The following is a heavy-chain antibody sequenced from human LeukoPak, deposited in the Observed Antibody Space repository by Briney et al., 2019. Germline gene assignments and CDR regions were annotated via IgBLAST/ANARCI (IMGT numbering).Heavy chain of an antibody. Sequence: GGSLRLSCAASGFTFSSYWMHCVRQAPGKGLEWAAAISYDGSRKFYADTVEGRFTISRDNSKNTLYLQMNSLRAEDTAVYYCARDISGSYSFDYWGQGTLVTVSS. CDR3: ARDISGSYSFDY. J-gene: IGHJ4*02. CDR2: ISYDGSRK. D-gene: IGHD1-26*01. CDR1: GFTFSSYW. V-gene: IGHV3-30-3*01.